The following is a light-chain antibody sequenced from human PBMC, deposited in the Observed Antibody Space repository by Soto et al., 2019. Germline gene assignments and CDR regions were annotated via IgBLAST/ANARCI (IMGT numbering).Light chain of an antibody. CDR2: DVS. CDR1: SSDVGGYNY. V-gene: IGLV2-14*01. Sequence: QPASVSGSPGQSITISCTGTSSDVGGYNYVSWYQQHPGKAPKLMIYDVSNRPSGVSNRFSGSKSGNTASLTISGLQAEDEADYYCSSYTSSSTLDVFGTGTKVTVL. J-gene: IGLJ1*01. CDR3: SSYTSSSTLDV.